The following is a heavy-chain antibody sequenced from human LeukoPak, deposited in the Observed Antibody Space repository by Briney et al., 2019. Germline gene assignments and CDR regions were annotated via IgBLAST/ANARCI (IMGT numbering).Heavy chain of an antibody. V-gene: IGHV4-34*01. CDR2: INHSGST. Sequence: PSETLSLTCAVYGGSFSGYYWSWIRQPRGKGLEWIGEINHSGSTNYNPSLKSRVTISVDTSKNQFSLKLSSVTAADTAVYYCARKRTYDYWGQGTLVTVSS. J-gene: IGHJ4*02. CDR3: ARKRTYDY. CDR1: GGSFSGYY.